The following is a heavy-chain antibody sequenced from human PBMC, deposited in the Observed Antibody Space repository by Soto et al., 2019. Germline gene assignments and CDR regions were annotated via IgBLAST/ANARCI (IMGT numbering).Heavy chain of an antibody. Sequence: QVQLVESGGGVVQPGRSLRLSCAASGFIFNNNAMHWVRQAPGKGLEWVAVILYDGSNKYYADSVKGRFTISRDNSKNTLYLEMNSLRTEDTAVYYCARDGSRGWSFFDFWGQGTLVTVSS. CDR3: ARDGSRGWSFFDF. CDR2: ILYDGSNK. CDR1: GFIFNNNA. J-gene: IGHJ4*02. V-gene: IGHV3-30*03. D-gene: IGHD6-19*01.